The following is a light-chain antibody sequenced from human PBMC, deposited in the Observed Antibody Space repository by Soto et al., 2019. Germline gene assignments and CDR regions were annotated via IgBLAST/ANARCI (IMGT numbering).Light chain of an antibody. CDR3: QQYGSSPRVT. Sequence: EIVLTQSPGTLSLSPGERATLSCRASQSVSSSYLAWYQQKPGQAPRLLIYGASSRATGIPDRFSGSGSGTDCTLTISRLEPEDFAVYSCQQYGSSPRVTFGPGTKVDIK. V-gene: IGKV3-20*01. CDR1: QSVSSSY. J-gene: IGKJ3*01. CDR2: GAS.